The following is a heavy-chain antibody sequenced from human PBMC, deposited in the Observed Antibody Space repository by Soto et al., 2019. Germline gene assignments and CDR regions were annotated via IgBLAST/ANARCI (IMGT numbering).Heavy chain of an antibody. Sequence: PGGSLRLSCATSGFTFSSYAMVWVRQAAEKGLEWVASISNNGDTAYYADSVKGRFTISRGNSENTLYLQMNGLRADDTALYFCAKSRVFIGAIVTLFDSWGKGTQVTVSS. CDR1: GFTFSSYA. V-gene: IGHV3-23*01. CDR2: ISNNGDTA. J-gene: IGHJ4*02. CDR3: AKSRVFIGAIVTLFDS. D-gene: IGHD3-16*02.